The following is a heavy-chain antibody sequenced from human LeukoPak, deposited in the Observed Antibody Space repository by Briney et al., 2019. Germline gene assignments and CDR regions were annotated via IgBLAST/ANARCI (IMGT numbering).Heavy chain of an antibody. D-gene: IGHD2-8*01. Sequence: KTSETLSLTCNVYGGSITSGSHYWNWIRQPAGKGLEWIGRIYSTGGTTYNPSLKSRVTLSVDTSTNQFSLKLSSVTAADTAVYYCARVSGFCGDGVCRFDYWGQGTVVTVSP. V-gene: IGHV4-61*02. J-gene: IGHJ4*02. CDR2: IYSTGGT. CDR3: ARVSGFCGDGVCRFDY. CDR1: GGSITSGSHY.